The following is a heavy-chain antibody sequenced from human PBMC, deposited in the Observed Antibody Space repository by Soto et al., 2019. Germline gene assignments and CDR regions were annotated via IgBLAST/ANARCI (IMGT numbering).Heavy chain of an antibody. J-gene: IGHJ5*02. CDR1: GFTFSSYS. D-gene: IGHD6-6*01. V-gene: IGHV3-21*01. CDR3: ARDPYSSSSESGWFDP. CDR2: ISSSSSYI. Sequence: SLRLSCAASGFTFSSYSMNWVRQAPGKGLEWVSSISSSSSYIYYADSVKGRFTISRDNAKNSLYLQMNSLRAEDTAVYYCARDPYSSSSESGWFDPWGQGTLVTVSS.